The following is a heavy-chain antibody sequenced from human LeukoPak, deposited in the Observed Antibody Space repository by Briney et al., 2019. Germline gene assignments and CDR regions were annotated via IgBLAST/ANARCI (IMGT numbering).Heavy chain of an antibody. CDR1: GFTFGSCA. CDR2: ISFDGSNK. V-gene: IGHV3-30-3*01. Sequence: VGSLRLSCAASGFTFGSCALHWVRQAPGKGLECVAVISFDGSNKYYADSVKGRFTISRDNSKNTLFLQMNSLRADDTAVYYCARDPLSARQTGYFDLWGRGTLVTVSS. CDR3: ARDPLSARQTGYFDL. D-gene: IGHD3-16*02. J-gene: IGHJ2*01.